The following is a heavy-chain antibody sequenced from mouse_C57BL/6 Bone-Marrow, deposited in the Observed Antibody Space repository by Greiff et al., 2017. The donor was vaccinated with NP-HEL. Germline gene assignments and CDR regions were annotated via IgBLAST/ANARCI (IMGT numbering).Heavy chain of an antibody. V-gene: IGHV2-2*01. D-gene: IGHD1-1*01. CDR3: ARNSNYYPYYFDY. J-gene: IGHJ2*01. CDR2: IWSGGST. Sequence: VKLVESGPGLVQPSQSLSISCTVSGFSLTSYGVHWVRQSPGKGLEWLGVIWSGGSTDYNAAFISRLSISKDNSKSQVFFKMNSLQADDTAIYYCARNSNYYPYYFDYWGQGTTLTVSS. CDR1: GFSLTSYG.